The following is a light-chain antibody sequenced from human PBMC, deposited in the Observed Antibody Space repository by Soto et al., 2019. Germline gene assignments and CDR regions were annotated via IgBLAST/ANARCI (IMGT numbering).Light chain of an antibody. V-gene: IGLV3-21*02. CDR3: QVWDSSSDHVV. J-gene: IGLJ2*01. CDR1: NIGIKS. Sequence: SYELTQPPSVSVAPAQTATISCGGNNIGIKSVHWYQQKPGQAPILVVYDDRDRPSGIPERFSGSNSGNTATLTISWVEAGDEADYYCQVWDSSSDHVVFGGGTKLTVL. CDR2: DDR.